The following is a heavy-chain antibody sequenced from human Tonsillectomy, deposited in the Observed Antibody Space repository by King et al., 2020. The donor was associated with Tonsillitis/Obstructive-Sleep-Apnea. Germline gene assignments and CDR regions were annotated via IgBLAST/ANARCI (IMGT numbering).Heavy chain of an antibody. V-gene: IGHV1-18*01. Sequence: QLVQSGAEVKKPGASVKVSCKASGYTFTSYDITWVRQAPGRGLEWMGWSRPYDGDTNYAQKLQGRVTMTSDTSTTTAYMELRSLRSDDTAMYYCARDYYDSSGYYHGYFQHWGQGTLVTVSS. D-gene: IGHD3-22*01. J-gene: IGHJ1*01. CDR2: SRPYDGDT. CDR3: ARDYYDSSGYYHGYFQH. CDR1: GYTFTSYD.